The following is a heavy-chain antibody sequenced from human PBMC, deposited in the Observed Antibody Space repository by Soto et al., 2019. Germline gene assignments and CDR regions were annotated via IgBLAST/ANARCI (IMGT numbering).Heavy chain of an antibody. CDR2: ISPYNGNT. CDR1: GYTFTSYG. Sequence: GASVKVSCKASGYTFTSYGISWVRQAPGQGLEWLGWISPYNGNTNYAQKLRGRVTITTDTSVSTAYMELRSLRSEDMVVYSSVRVGIYCSNTTCYPPSYVTRGQGTLVTVSS. D-gene: IGHD2-2*01. CDR3: VRVGIYCSNTTCYPPSYVT. J-gene: IGHJ4*02. V-gene: IGHV1-18*03.